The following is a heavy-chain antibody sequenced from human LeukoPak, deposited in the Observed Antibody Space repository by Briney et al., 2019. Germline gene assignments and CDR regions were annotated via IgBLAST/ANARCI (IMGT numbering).Heavy chain of an antibody. CDR3: AKGITVAGVGGGVFHI. Sequence: GGSLRLSCAASGFTFSSYAMTWVRRAPGKGLECVSSISGSGSTTDNADSVKGRFTISRDNSKNTLFLQMNSLRAEDTAVYYCAKGITVAGVGGGVFHIWGQGTMVTVSS. D-gene: IGHD6-19*01. CDR1: GFTFSSYA. V-gene: IGHV3-23*01. J-gene: IGHJ3*02. CDR2: ISGSGSTT.